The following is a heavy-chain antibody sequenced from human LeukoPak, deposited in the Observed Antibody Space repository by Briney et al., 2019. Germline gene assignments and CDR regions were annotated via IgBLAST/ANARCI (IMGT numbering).Heavy chain of an antibody. D-gene: IGHD1-26*01. V-gene: IGHV5-51*01. J-gene: IGHJ5*02. CDR2: IYPGDSDT. CDR1: GYSFTSYR. Sequence: GESLKISCKGSGYSFTSYRIVWVRQMPGKGLEWMGIIYPGDSDTRYSPSFQGQVTLSADKSISTAYLQWSSLKASDTAMYYCARLVSGVGNWFDPWGQGTLVTVSS. CDR3: ARLVSGVGNWFDP.